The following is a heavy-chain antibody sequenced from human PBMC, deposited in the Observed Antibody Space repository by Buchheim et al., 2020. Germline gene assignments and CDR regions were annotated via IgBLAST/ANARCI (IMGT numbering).Heavy chain of an antibody. V-gene: IGHV3-66*02. Sequence: EVQLVESGGGLVQPGGSLRLSCAASGFTVSSNYMSWVRQAPGKGLEWVSVIYSGGSTYYADSVKGRFTISRDNSKNTLYLQMNSLRAEDTAVYYCARGLRDFWSGYVSYFDYWGQGTL. D-gene: IGHD3-3*01. CDR1: GFTVSSNY. CDR2: IYSGGST. J-gene: IGHJ4*02. CDR3: ARGLRDFWSGYVSYFDY.